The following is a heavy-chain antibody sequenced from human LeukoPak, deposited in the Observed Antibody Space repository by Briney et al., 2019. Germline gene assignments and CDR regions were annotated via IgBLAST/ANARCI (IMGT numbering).Heavy chain of an antibody. V-gene: IGHV4-31*03. J-gene: IGHJ6*02. CDR1: GGSISSGGYY. Sequence: SETLSLTCTVSGGSISSGGYYWSWIRQHPGKGLEWIGYIYYSGGTYYNPSLKSRVTISVDTSKNQFSLKLSSVTAADTAVYYCASLVVPAAIYYYYGMDVWGQGTTVTVSS. D-gene: IGHD2-2*01. CDR3: ASLVVPAAIYYYYGMDV. CDR2: IYYSGGT.